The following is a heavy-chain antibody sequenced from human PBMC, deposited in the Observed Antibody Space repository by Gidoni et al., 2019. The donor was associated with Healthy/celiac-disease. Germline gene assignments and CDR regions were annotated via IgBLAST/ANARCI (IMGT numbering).Heavy chain of an antibody. CDR2: IGTAGDT. J-gene: IGHJ2*01. CDR1: GFTFSSYD. V-gene: IGHV3-13*01. Sequence: EVQLLESGGGLVQPGGSLSLSCAASGFTFSSYDMHWVRQATGKGLEWVSAIGTAGDTYYPGSVKGRFTISRENAKNSLYLQMNSLRAGDTAVYYCARGGWLSRYFDLWGRGTLVTVSS. D-gene: IGHD5-12*01. CDR3: ARGGWLSRYFDL.